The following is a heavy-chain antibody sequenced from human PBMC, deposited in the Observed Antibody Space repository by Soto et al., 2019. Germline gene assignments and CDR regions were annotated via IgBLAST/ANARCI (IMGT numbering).Heavy chain of an antibody. J-gene: IGHJ3*01. CDR1: GGSIITFSYY. CDR3: ARHYPGAFDV. CDR2: ISYSGST. V-gene: IGHV4-39*01. Sequence: QLQVQESGPGLVKPSETLSLTCTVSGGSIITFSYYWGWIRQPPGKGLEWIRSISYSGSTFYNPSLKSRVTISVDASKNQFSLKLSSVTAADTAVFYCARHYPGAFDVWGQGTVVTVSS.